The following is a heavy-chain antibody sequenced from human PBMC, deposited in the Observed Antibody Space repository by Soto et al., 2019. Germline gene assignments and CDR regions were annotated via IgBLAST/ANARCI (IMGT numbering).Heavy chain of an antibody. J-gene: IGHJ5*02. D-gene: IGHD6-13*01. CDR3: ARDPTIAAAGMGP. CDR1: GGSISSSNW. Sequence: SETLSLTCAVSGGSISSSNWWSWVRQPPGKGLEWIGEIYHSGSTNYNPPLKCRVTISVDKSKNQFSLKLSSVTAADTAVYYCARDPTIAAAGMGPWGQGTLVTVSS. CDR2: IYHSGST. V-gene: IGHV4-4*02.